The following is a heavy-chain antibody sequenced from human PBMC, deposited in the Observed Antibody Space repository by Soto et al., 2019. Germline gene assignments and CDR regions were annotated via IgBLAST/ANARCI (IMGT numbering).Heavy chain of an antibody. CDR2: IYYSGST. Sequence: KPSETLSLTCTVSGGSISSGGYYWSWIRQHPGKGLEWIGYIYYSGSTYYNPSLKSRVTISVDTSKNQFSPKLSSVTAADTAVYYCARYDDPMGHPTNNGDPRTFGAFDIWGQGTMVTVSS. CDR3: ARYDDPMGHPTNNGDPRTFGAFDI. J-gene: IGHJ3*02. CDR1: GGSISSGGYY. D-gene: IGHD3-3*01. V-gene: IGHV4-31*03.